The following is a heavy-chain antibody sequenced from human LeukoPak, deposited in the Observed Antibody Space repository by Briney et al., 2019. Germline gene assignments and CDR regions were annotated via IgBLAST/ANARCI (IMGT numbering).Heavy chain of an antibody. CDR3: ARDVFRNYDSSGYYHAPYYYYGMDV. D-gene: IGHD3-22*01. CDR1: GYTFTSYA. Sequence: ASVKVSCKASGYTFTSYAMNWVRQAPGQGLEWMGWINTNTGNPTYAQGFTGRFVFSLDTSVSTAYLQISSLKAEDTAVYYCARDVFRNYDSSGYYHAPYYYYGMDVWGQGTTVTVSS. CDR2: INTNTGNP. V-gene: IGHV7-4-1*02. J-gene: IGHJ6*02.